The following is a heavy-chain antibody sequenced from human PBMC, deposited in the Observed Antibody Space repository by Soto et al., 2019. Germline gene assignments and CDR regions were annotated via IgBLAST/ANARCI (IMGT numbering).Heavy chain of an antibody. CDR2: ISGTGSST. D-gene: IGHD6-19*01. CDR3: AKAGGIAVPGRHLDY. J-gene: IGHJ4*02. Sequence: EVQLLESGGGSVQPGGSLRLSCAASGFTFSSYAMTWVRQAPGKGLEWVSAISGTGSSTNYADSVEGRFTISRDNSKDPLYLQMSSLRAEDTAVYHCAKAGGIAVPGRHLDYWGQGALVAVSS. V-gene: IGHV3-23*01. CDR1: GFTFSSYA.